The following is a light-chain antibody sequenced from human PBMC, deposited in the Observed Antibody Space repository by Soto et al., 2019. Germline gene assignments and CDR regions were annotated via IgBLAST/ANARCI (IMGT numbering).Light chain of an antibody. Sequence: QSVLTQPASVSGSPGQSITISCTGTSSDVGAYDFVSWYQHYPGKAPKLVTFDVTHRPPGISDRFSGSKSANTASLTISGLQAEDEAFYYCSSYTIRSTLVFGGGTKLTVL. V-gene: IGLV2-14*01. CDR1: SSDVGAYDF. CDR3: SSYTIRSTLV. J-gene: IGLJ2*01. CDR2: DVT.